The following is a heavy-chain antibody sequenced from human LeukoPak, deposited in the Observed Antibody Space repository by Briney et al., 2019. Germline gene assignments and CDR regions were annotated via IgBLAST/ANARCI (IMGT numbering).Heavy chain of an antibody. J-gene: IGHJ4*02. V-gene: IGHV3-30-3*01. Sequence: PGGSLRLSCAASGFTFSSYAMHWVRQAPGKGLEWVAVISYDGSNKYYADSVKGRFTISRDNAKNSLYLQMNSLRAEDTAVYYCARHQLGELSRWGQGTLVTVSS. CDR1: GFTFSSYA. CDR3: ARHQLGELSR. CDR2: ISYDGSNK. D-gene: IGHD3-16*02.